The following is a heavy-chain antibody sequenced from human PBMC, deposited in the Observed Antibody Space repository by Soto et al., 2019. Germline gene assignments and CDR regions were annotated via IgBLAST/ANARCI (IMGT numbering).Heavy chain of an antibody. CDR2: IYYSGST. Sequence: SETLSLTCTVSGGSISSSSYYWGWIRQPPGKGLEWIGSIYYSGSTYYNPSLKSRVTISVDTSKNQFSLKLTSVTAADTAVYYCARDKIPGLFDYWGQGTLVTVSS. V-gene: IGHV4-39*02. CDR1: GGSISSSSYY. J-gene: IGHJ4*02. D-gene: IGHD2-21*01. CDR3: ARDKIPGLFDY.